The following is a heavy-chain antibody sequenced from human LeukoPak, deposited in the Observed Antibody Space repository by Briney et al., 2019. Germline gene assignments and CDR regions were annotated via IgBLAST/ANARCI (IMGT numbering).Heavy chain of an antibody. CDR1: GGSISSSSYY. CDR3: ARGAAD. V-gene: IGHV4-39*07. Sequence: SETLSLTCTVSGGSISSSSYYWGWIRQPPGTGLEWTGSIYYSGSTYYNPSLKSRVTISVNTSKNQFSLKLSSVTAADTAVYYCARGAADWGQGTLVTVSS. J-gene: IGHJ4*02. CDR2: IYYSGST.